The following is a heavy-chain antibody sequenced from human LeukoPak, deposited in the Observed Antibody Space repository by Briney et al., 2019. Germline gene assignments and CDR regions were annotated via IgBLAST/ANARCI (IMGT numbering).Heavy chain of an antibody. CDR3: ARETIVGAISFDY. J-gene: IGHJ4*02. V-gene: IGHV2-70*04. D-gene: IGHD1-26*01. Sequence: SGPTLVNPTQTLTLTCTFSGFSLRTSGMHVSWIRQPPGKAVEWLALIDWDDDKFYSTSLKTRLTISKDTSKNQVVLTMTNMDPVDRATYYCARETIVGAISFDYWGQGTLVTVSS. CDR1: GFSLRTSGMH. CDR2: IDWDDDK.